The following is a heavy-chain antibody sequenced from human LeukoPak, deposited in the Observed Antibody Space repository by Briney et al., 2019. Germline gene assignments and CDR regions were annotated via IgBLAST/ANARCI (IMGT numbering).Heavy chain of an antibody. CDR3: AKDPHIVVVTATVDY. CDR2: ISGNGGST. CDR1: GFTFSSYA. Sequence: GGSLRLSCAASGFTFSSYAMSWVRQAPGKGLEWVSAISGNGGSTYYADSVRGRFTISRDNAKNTLYLQMNSLRVEDTAVYYCAKDPHIVVVTATVDYWGQGTLVTVSS. J-gene: IGHJ4*02. V-gene: IGHV3-23*01. D-gene: IGHD2-21*02.